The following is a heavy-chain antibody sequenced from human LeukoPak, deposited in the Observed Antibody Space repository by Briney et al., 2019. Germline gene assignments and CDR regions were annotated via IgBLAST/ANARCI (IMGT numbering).Heavy chain of an antibody. J-gene: IGHJ6*03. CDR3: ARGSGSYYYYYYMDV. CDR1: GGSISSSNW. Sequence: SETLSLTCAVSGGSISSSNWWSWVRQPPGKGLEWIGEIYHSGSTNYNPSLKSRVTISVDKSKNQFSLKLSSVTAADTAVYYCARGSGSYYYYYYMDVWGKGTTVTISS. CDR2: IYHSGST. V-gene: IGHV4-4*02. D-gene: IGHD3-10*01.